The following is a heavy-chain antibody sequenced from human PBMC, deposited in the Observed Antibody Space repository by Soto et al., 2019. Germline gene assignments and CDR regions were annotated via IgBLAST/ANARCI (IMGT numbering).Heavy chain of an antibody. D-gene: IGHD2-2*01. CDR1: GASLSGYS. Sequence: KSSETLSLTCAVYGASLSGYSWSWIRQPPGKGLEWIGELNHSGSTNYSPSLKSRVTISVDTSRNQFSLKLSSVTAADTAVYYCARVGYCSTTSCYNFDFWGQGTPVTVSS. J-gene: IGHJ4*02. CDR2: LNHSGST. V-gene: IGHV4-34*01. CDR3: ARVGYCSTTSCYNFDF.